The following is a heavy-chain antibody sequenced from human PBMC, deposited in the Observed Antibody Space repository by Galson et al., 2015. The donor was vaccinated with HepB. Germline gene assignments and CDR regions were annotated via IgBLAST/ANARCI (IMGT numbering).Heavy chain of an antibody. CDR2: ISTNTGNP. CDR1: GYSFSNYA. V-gene: IGHV7-4-1*02. J-gene: IGHJ1*01. D-gene: IGHD3-10*01. CDR3: ARGTTFFFGSGSSPPGF. Sequence: SVKVSCKASGYSFSNYATNWVRQAPGQGLEWMGWISTNTGNPTYAQGFTGRFVFSLDTSASTTFLQIRNLMPEDTAVYYCARGTTFFFGSGSSPPGFWGQGTQVIVSS.